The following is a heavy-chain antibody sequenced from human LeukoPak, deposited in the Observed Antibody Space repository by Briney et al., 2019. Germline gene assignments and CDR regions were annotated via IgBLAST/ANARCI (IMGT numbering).Heavy chain of an antibody. CDR1: GFTSGTSW. V-gene: IGHV3-7*01. CDR2: INQDGSAQ. J-gene: IGHJ4*02. Sequence: GGSLRLSCAASGFTSGTSWMSWVRQAPEKGLEWVANINQDGSAQYYVDSVKGRFTISRDNAKSSLYLQMYSLRAEDTAVYYCARSARWGQGTLVTVSS. CDR3: ARSAR.